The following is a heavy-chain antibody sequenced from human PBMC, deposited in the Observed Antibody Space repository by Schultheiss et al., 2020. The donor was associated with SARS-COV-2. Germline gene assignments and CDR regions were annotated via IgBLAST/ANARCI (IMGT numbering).Heavy chain of an antibody. D-gene: IGHD3-16*01. Sequence: GESLKISCAASGFTVSSNYMSWVRQAPGKGLEWVSVIYSGGSTYYADSVKGRFTISRDNSKNTLYLQMNSLRAEDTAVYYCARVRGGSAFDIWGQGTMVTVSS. J-gene: IGHJ3*02. CDR3: ARVRGGSAFDI. V-gene: IGHV3-53*01. CDR1: GFTVSSNY. CDR2: IYSGGST.